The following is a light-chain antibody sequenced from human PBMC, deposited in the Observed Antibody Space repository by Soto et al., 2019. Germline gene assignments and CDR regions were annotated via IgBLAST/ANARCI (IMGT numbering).Light chain of an antibody. CDR1: QSVSSNY. CDR2: GAS. Sequence: EIVLTQSPGTLSSSTGERDTLSCRASQSVSSNYWDWDLRRPGQAPRLLIYGASNRATDIPYRFIGSWSGTDFTLTITRLEPDDFAMYYCQQYGGSPPTFGQGTKVALK. CDR3: QQYGGSPPT. V-gene: IGKV3-20*01. J-gene: IGKJ1*01.